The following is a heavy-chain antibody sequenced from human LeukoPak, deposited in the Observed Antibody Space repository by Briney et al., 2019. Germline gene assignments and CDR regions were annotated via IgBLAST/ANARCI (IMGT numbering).Heavy chain of an antibody. Sequence: GASVKVSCKASGYTFTSYGISWVRQAPGQGLEWMGWISAYNGNTNYAQKLQGRVTMTTDTSTSTAYMELRSLRSDDTAVYLCARDGPGYCSSTSCFDQNFDYWGQGTLVTVSS. J-gene: IGHJ4*02. CDR2: ISAYNGNT. D-gene: IGHD2-2*01. V-gene: IGHV1-18*01. CDR3: ARDGPGYCSSTSCFDQNFDY. CDR1: GYTFTSYG.